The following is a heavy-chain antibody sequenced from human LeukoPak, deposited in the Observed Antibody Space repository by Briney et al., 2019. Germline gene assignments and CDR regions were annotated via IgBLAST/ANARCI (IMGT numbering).Heavy chain of an antibody. Sequence: SETLSLTCTVSGGSISSSSYYWGWIRQPPGKGLEWIGSIYYSGSTYYNPSLKSRVTISVDTSKNQFSLKLSSVTAADTAVYYCASLVIIPAMSGAFDFWGQGTMVTVSS. CDR1: GGSISSSSYY. CDR3: ASLVIIPAMSGAFDF. V-gene: IGHV4-39*01. D-gene: IGHD2-2*01. CDR2: IYYSGST. J-gene: IGHJ3*01.